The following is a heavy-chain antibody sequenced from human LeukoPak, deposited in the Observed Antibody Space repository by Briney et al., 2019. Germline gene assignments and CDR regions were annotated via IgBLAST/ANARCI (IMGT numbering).Heavy chain of an antibody. CDR1: GFSFSSYS. CDR2: ISGSSLTI. V-gene: IGHV3-48*01. D-gene: IGHD1-7*01. J-gene: IGHJ4*02. CDR3: ARATGTTSVVMDY. Sequence: RGSLRLSCAASGFSFSSYSLNWVRQAPGKGLEWVSYISGSSLTIYYADSVKGRFTIFRDNAKNSVYLQMDGLGAEDTAVYYCARATGTTSVVMDYWGQGTLVTVSS.